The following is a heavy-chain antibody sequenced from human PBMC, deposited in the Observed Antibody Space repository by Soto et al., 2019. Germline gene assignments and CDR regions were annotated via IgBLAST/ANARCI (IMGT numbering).Heavy chain of an antibody. CDR2: ISAYNGNT. V-gene: IGHV1-18*01. D-gene: IGHD3-3*01. J-gene: IGHJ6*02. Sequence: ASVKVSGKASGYTFTIYGISCVLQSPLQWLEWMGCISAYNGNTNYAQKLQGRVTMTTDTSTSTAYMELRSLRSDDTAVYYCARDGYDFWSGYSATDGMDVWGQGTTVTVSS. CDR3: ARDGYDFWSGYSATDGMDV. CDR1: GYTFTIYG.